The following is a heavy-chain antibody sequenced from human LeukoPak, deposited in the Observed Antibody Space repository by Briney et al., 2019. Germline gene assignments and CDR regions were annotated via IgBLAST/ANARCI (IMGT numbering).Heavy chain of an antibody. Sequence: GGSPRLSCAVSGFAFRSYDMGWVRQAPGKGLEWISSISRSGSHTYYADSVKGRFTISRDNAKNMLYLQMNSLRAEDTAVYYCARGLSGSFYGSLDYWGQGTLVTVSS. D-gene: IGHD1-26*01. V-gene: IGHV3-23*01. CDR1: GFAFRSYD. CDR2: ISRSGSHT. CDR3: ARGLSGSFYGSLDY. J-gene: IGHJ4*02.